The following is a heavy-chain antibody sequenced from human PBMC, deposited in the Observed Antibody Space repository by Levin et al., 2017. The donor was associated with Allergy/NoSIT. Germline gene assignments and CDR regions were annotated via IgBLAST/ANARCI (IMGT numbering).Heavy chain of an antibody. V-gene: IGHV4-4*07. CDR3: ARDIVRYFDY. J-gene: IGHJ4*02. CDR2: ISSSGST. Sequence: SQTLSLTCTVSGGSVRSYYWSWIRQPAGKGLEWIGRISSSGSTTYTASLKSRVTMSVDTSKNQFSLNLSSVTAADTAVYYCARDIVRYFDYWGQGTLVTASS. D-gene: IGHD2/OR15-2a*01. CDR1: GGSVRSYY.